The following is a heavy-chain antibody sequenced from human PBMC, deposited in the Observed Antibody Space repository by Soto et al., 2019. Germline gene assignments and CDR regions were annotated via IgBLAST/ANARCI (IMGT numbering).Heavy chain of an antibody. CDR1: GFTFSDYW. V-gene: IGHV3-74*01. CDR2: INPDGSRT. D-gene: IGHD3-16*01. Sequence: EVQLVESGGGLVQPGGSLRLSCAASGFTFSDYWMHWVRPVPGKGLLWVSRINPDGSRTNYADSVKGRFATYRDNAKNTVYLQMNSLRAEDTAVYYCARVKLGSYDWFDPRGQGTLVTVSS. J-gene: IGHJ5*02. CDR3: ARVKLGSYDWFDP.